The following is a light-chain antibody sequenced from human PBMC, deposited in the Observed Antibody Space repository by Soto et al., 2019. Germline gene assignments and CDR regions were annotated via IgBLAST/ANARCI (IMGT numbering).Light chain of an antibody. Sequence: SALTQPASVSGSPGQSITISCTGTSSDVGGYNYVSWYQQHPGKAPKLMIYDVSNRPSGVSNRFSGSKSGNTASLTISGLQAEDVSDYYCSSYTSRSILSYVSGTGTIVTVL. CDR1: SSDVGGYNY. CDR3: SSYTSRSILSYV. V-gene: IGLV2-14*01. CDR2: DVS. J-gene: IGLJ1*01.